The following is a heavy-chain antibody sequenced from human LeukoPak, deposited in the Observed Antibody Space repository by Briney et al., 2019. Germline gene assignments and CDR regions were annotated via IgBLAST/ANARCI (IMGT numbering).Heavy chain of an antibody. J-gene: IGHJ4*02. CDR1: GGSISSGGYF. CDR3: ASESEGVFFDY. Sequence: SETLSLTCTVSGGSISSGGYFWSWIRQRPGKGLEYIGYIYYSGSTYSNPSLKSRVTISVDTSKNQFSLSLSSVTAADTAVYYCASESEGVFFDYWGPGTLVIVSS. D-gene: IGHD3-3*01. V-gene: IGHV4-31*03. CDR2: IYYSGST.